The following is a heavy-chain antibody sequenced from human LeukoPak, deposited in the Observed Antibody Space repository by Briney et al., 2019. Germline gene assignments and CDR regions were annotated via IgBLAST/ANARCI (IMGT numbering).Heavy chain of an antibody. CDR1: GGSISSGGYY. V-gene: IGHV4-31*03. J-gene: IGHJ6*02. Sequence: PSQTLSLTCTVSGGSISSGGYYWSWIRQHPGKGLEWIGYIYYSGSTNYNPSLKSRVTISVDTSKNQFSLKLSSVTAADTAVYYCARGAYSSSSYYYYGMDVWGQGTTVTVSS. D-gene: IGHD6-6*01. CDR3: ARGAYSSSSYYYYGMDV. CDR2: IYYSGST.